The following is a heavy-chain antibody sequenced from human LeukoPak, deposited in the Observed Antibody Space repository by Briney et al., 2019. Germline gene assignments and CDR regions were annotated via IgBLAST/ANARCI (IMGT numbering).Heavy chain of an antibody. V-gene: IGHV3-74*01. CDR1: GFTFSDYW. Sequence: GGSLRLSCAVSGFTFSDYWMHWVRQTPGKGLVWVSRISTDGRTTTYADSAKGRFTISRDNAKNPLYMQMNNLRAEDTALCYCTRVGAATTRDYWGQGTLVTVSS. CDR3: TRVGAATTRDY. J-gene: IGHJ4*02. CDR2: ISTDGRTT. D-gene: IGHD1-26*01.